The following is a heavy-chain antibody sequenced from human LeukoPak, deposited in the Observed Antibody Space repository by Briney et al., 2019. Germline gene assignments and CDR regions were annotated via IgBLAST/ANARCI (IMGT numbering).Heavy chain of an antibody. CDR3: ARDPGEQWLVRGGNYYYGMDV. CDR2: ISSSGSTI. V-gene: IGHV3-48*03. J-gene: IGHJ6*02. CDR1: GFTFSSYE. Sequence: GGSLRLSCAASGFTFSSYEMNWVRQAPGKGLEWVSYISSSGSTIYYADSVKGRFTISRDNAKNTLYLQMNSLRAEDTAVYYCARDPGEQWLVRGGNYYYGMDVWGQGTTVTVSS. D-gene: IGHD6-19*01.